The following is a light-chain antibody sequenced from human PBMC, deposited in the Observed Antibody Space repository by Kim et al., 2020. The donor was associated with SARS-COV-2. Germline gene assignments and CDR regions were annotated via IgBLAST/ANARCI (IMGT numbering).Light chain of an antibody. J-gene: IGLJ1*01. CDR2: GVY. CDR1: SSDVGHYNS. V-gene: IGLV2-8*01. CDR3: SSYAGSDNYV. Sequence: SELTQPPSASGSPGQSVTISCTGTSSDVGHYNSVSWYQQHPGKAPKLMIYGVYKRPSGVPDRFSGSKSGNTTSLTVSGLQAEDEADYYCSSYAGSDNYVFGTGTKVTVL.